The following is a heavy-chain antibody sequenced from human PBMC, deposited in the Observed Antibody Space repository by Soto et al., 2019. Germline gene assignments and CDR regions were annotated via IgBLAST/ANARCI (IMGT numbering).Heavy chain of an antibody. D-gene: IGHD6-19*01. CDR2: ISSSRSTI. CDR1: GFTFSSYS. CDR3: ASGSAVAGTAEFFEH. J-gene: IGHJ1*01. V-gene: IGHV3-48*01. Sequence: PGGSLRLSCAASGFTFSSYSMNWVRQAPGKGLEWVSYISSSRSTIYYADTVNGRFTISRDNAKNSLYLQINRQSTNHPHAYHCASGSAVAGTAEFFEHSGQGTLVTVSS.